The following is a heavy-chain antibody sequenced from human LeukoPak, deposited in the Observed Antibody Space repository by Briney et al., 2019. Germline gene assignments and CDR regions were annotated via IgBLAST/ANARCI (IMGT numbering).Heavy chain of an antibody. V-gene: IGHV3-48*01. CDR2: ISSSSSTI. D-gene: IGHD1-26*01. Sequence: GGSLRLSCAASGFTFSTYSMNWVRQAPGKGLEWVSYISSSSSTIYYADSVKGRFTISRDNAKNSLYLQMNSLRAEDTAVYYCAKAYSGSYPDAFDIWGQGTMVTVSS. CDR3: AKAYSGSYPDAFDI. CDR1: GFTFSTYS. J-gene: IGHJ3*02.